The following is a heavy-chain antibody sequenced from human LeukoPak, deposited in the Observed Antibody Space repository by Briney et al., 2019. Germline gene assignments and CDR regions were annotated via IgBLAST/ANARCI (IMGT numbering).Heavy chain of an antibody. V-gene: IGHV3-66*01. D-gene: IGHD6-19*01. CDR1: AFTVSSNY. CDR3: AKVGSSGWYAMDV. CDR2: IYSGGTT. Sequence: PGGSLRLSCAASAFTVSSNYMSWVRQAPGKGLEWVSIIYSGGTTYYADSVKGRFTISRDNSKNTLFLQMSSLRAEDTAIYYCAKVGSSGWYAMDVWGRGTSVTVS. J-gene: IGHJ6*02.